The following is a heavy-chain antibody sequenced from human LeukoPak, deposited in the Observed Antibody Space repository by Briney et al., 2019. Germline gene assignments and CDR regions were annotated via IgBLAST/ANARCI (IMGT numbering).Heavy chain of an antibody. CDR3: ATGRITIFGVVPRYDY. J-gene: IGHJ4*02. CDR1: GFTFSSYA. CDR2: ISGSGGST. V-gene: IGHV3-23*01. D-gene: IGHD3-3*01. Sequence: PGGSLRLSCAASGFTFSSYAMSWVRQAPGKGLEWVSAISGSGGSTYYADSVKGRFTISRDNSKNTLYLQMNSLRAEDTAVYYCATGRITIFGVVPRYDYWGQGTLVTVSS.